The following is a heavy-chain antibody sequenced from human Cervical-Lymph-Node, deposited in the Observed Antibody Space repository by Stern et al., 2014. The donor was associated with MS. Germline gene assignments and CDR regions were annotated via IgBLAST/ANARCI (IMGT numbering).Heavy chain of an antibody. CDR1: GDSITSPNDY. CDR3: ARGGYYQSSGSFDY. Sequence: VQLVESGPGLVKPSQTLSLTCTVSGDSITSPNDYWSWIRQPAGKGLEWLGRISAGGSTNIRPSPRPRVTMSVDHSKNLFSLRLNSLTAADTAVYYCARGGYYQSSGSFDYWGQGTLVTVSS. D-gene: IGHD3-22*01. J-gene: IGHJ4*02. V-gene: IGHV4-61*02. CDR2: ISAGGST.